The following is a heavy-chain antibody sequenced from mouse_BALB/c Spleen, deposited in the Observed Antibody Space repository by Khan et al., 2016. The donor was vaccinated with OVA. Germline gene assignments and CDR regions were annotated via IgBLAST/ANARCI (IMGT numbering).Heavy chain of an antibody. CDR3: ARSYDGYYGGFAY. Sequence: QIQLVQSGAELARPGASVKLSCKASGYTFTSYWMQWVKQRPGQGLEWIGAIYPGDGDTRYTQQFKGKATLTADKSSSTAYMQLSSLASEDSAVYYCARSYDGYYGGFAYWGQGTLVTVSA. CDR1: GYTFTSYW. J-gene: IGHJ3*01. V-gene: IGHV1-87*01. D-gene: IGHD2-3*01. CDR2: IYPGDGDT.